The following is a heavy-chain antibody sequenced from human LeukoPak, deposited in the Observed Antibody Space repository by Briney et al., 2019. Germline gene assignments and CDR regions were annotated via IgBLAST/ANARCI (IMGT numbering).Heavy chain of an antibody. CDR3: ARVRGATDPYYFDY. V-gene: IGHV3-48*01. CDR1: GFTFSSYS. D-gene: IGHD1-26*01. CDR2: ISSSSSTI. Sequence: GGSLRLSCAASGFTFSSYSMNWVRQAPGKGLEWVSYISSSSSTIYYADSVKGRFTISRDNAKNSLYLQMNSLRAEDTAVYYCARVRGATDPYYFDYWGQGTLVTVSS. J-gene: IGHJ4*02.